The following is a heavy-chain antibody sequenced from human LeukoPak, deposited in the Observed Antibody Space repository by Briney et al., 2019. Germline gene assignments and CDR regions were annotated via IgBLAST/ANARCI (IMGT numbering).Heavy chain of an antibody. CDR1: GFTVSSNY. D-gene: IGHD4-17*01. CDR2: IYSGGST. CDR3: AREAVTRNYFDY. J-gene: IGHJ4*02. Sequence: GGSLRLSCAASGFTVSSNYMNWVRQAPGKGLEWVSVIYSGGSTYYADSVKGRFTISRDDSKNTLYLQMNSLRAEDTAVYYCAREAVTRNYFDYWGQGTLVTVSS. V-gene: IGHV3-53*01.